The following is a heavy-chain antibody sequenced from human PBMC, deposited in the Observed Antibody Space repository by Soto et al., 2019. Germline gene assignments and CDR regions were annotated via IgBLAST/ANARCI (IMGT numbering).Heavy chain of an antibody. CDR1: GGTFSSYA. D-gene: IGHD6-13*01. CDR3: GSRSSGSWSHFDY. J-gene: IGHJ4*02. V-gene: IGHV1-69*13. Sequence: SVKVSCKASGGTFSSYAISWVRQAPGQGLEWMGGIIPIFGTANYAQKFQGRVTITADESTSTAYMELSSLRSEDTAVYYCGSRSSGSWSHFDYWGQGTLVTVSS. CDR2: IIPIFGTA.